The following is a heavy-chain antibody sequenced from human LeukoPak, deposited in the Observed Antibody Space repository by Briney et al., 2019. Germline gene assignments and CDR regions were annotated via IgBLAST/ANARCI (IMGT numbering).Heavy chain of an antibody. CDR3: AKDVSPYGSGMY. Sequence: GGSLRLSCAASGFTFDDYVMHWVRQAPGKGLEWVSGISWNSGSIGYADSVKGRFTISRDNAKNSLYLQMNSLRAEDTALYYCAKDVSPYGSGMYWGQGTLVTVSS. CDR2: ISWNSGSI. J-gene: IGHJ4*02. CDR1: GFTFDDYV. D-gene: IGHD3-10*01. V-gene: IGHV3-9*01.